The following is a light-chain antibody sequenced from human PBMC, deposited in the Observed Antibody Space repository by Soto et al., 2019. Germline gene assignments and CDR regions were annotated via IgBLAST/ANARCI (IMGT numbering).Light chain of an antibody. CDR3: QQYGTSPFT. CDR2: DTS. J-gene: IGKJ3*01. V-gene: IGKV3-20*01. Sequence: EIVLTQSPGTLSLSPGERATLSCRASQSVSSSYLAWYQQNPGQAPRLLIHDTSSRATGIPDRFSGSGSGTDFTLTISRLEPEDFAVYYCQQYGTSPFTFGPGTKVDIK. CDR1: QSVSSSY.